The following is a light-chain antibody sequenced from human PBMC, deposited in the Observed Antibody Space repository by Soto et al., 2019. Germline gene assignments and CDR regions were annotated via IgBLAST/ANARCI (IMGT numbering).Light chain of an antibody. CDR3: QQYNSYCS. CDR2: KAS. J-gene: IGKJ1*01. V-gene: IGKV1-5*03. CDR1: QSISSW. Sequence: DIQMTQSPSTLSASVGDRVTITCRASQSISSWLAWYQQRPGKAPKLLIYKASSLESGVPSRFGGSGSGTEFTLTISSLQPDDFATYYCQQYNSYCSFGQGTKVEIK.